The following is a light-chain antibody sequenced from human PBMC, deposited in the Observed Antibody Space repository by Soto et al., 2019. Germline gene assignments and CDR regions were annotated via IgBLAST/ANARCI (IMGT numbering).Light chain of an antibody. CDR1: QSISTW. Sequence: DIQMTQSPSTLSASVGDRVTITCRASQSISTWLAWYQQKPGKAPKLLMYKASILESGVPSRFSGSGSGTEFTLTISSLQPDDFATYYCQQYNIYSPAFGQGTKVDIK. J-gene: IGKJ1*01. V-gene: IGKV1-5*03. CDR3: QQYNIYSPA. CDR2: KAS.